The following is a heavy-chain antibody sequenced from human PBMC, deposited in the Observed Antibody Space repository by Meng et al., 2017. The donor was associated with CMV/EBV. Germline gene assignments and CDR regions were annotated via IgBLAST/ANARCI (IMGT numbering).Heavy chain of an antibody. CDR3: ARVNQGIDY. V-gene: IGHV3-21*01. D-gene: IGHD1-14*01. Sequence: GESLKISCAASGFTFSSYSMNWVRQAPGKGLEWVPSISSSSSYIYYADSVKGRFTISRDNAKNSLYLQMNSLRAEDTAVYYCARVNQGIDYWGQGTLVTVSS. CDR2: ISSSSSYI. CDR1: GFTFSSYS. J-gene: IGHJ4*02.